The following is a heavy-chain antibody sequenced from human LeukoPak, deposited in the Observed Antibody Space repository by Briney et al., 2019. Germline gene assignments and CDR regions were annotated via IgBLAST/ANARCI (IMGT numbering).Heavy chain of an antibody. CDR3: AKDGYCSGGSCYSWNYYYYGMDV. J-gene: IGHJ6*02. Sequence: GGSLRLSCAASGFTFSSYGMHWVRQAPGKGLEWVAFIRYDGSNKYYADSVKGRFTISRDNSKNTLYLQMSSLRAEDTAVYYCAKDGYCSGGSCYSWNYYYYGMDVWGQRTTVTVSS. V-gene: IGHV3-30*02. CDR1: GFTFSSYG. CDR2: IRYDGSNK. D-gene: IGHD2-15*01.